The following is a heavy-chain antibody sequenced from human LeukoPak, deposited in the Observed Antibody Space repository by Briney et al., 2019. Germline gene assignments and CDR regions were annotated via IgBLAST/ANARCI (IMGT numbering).Heavy chain of an antibody. D-gene: IGHD3-9*01. CDR1: GFTFSSYG. Sequence: GRSLRLSCAASGFTFSSYGMHWVRQAPGKGLEWVAVIWYDGSNKYYADSVKGRFTISRDNSKNTLYLQMNSLRAEDTAVYYCARDILTGYYIYYDMDVWGQGTTVTVSS. CDR2: IWYDGSNK. V-gene: IGHV3-33*01. CDR3: ARDILTGYYIYYDMDV. J-gene: IGHJ6*02.